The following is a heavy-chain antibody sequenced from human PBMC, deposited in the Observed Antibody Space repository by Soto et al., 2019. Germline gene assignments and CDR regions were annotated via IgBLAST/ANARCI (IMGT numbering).Heavy chain of an antibody. CDR1: GGSVSSGSYY. CDR3: ARANRSGYRSWNQNFYFDH. V-gene: IGHV4-61*01. J-gene: IGHJ4*02. CDR2: IYYSGST. D-gene: IGHD6-13*01. Sequence: QVQLQESGPGLVKPSETLSLTCTVSGGSVSSGSYYWSWIRQPPGKGLEWIGYIYYSGSTNYNPSLKSRITITVDTSKNQFSLKLSSVTAAGTAVYYLARANRSGYRSWNQNFYFDHWGQGTPGTVPS.